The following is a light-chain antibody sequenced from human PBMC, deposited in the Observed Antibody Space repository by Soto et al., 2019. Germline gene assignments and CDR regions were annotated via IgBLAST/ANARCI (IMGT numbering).Light chain of an antibody. CDR3: QQFRSYPRP. CDR1: QGIGSY. J-gene: IGKJ1*01. CDR2: AAS. V-gene: IGKV1-8*01. Sequence: AIRMTQSTSSFSASTGDRVTITCRASQGIGSYLAWFQQKPGQAPKLLIYAASTLQSGVPSRFSGSGSGTDFTLTISCLQSEDFATYYCQQFRSYPRPFGQGTIVDIK.